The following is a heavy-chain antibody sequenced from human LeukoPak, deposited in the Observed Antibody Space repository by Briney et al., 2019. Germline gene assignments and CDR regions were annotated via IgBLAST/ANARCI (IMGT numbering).Heavy chain of an antibody. CDR2: INSDGSST. J-gene: IGHJ4*02. Sequence: GGSLRLSCAASGFTFSSYWMHWVRQAPGKGLVWVSRINSDGSSTSYADSVKGRFTISRDNAKNSLYLQMNSLRAEDTAVYYCAPVFTVSLPFDYWGQGTLVTVSS. V-gene: IGHV3-74*01. CDR3: APVFTVSLPFDY. D-gene: IGHD4-11*01. CDR1: GFTFSSYW.